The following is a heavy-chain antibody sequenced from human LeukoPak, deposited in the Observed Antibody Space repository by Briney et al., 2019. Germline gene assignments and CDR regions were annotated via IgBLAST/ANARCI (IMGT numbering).Heavy chain of an antibody. CDR2: ISDDGTSI. CDR1: GFPFTTYW. J-gene: IGHJ4*02. V-gene: IGHV3-74*01. Sequence: GGSLRLSCAASGFPFTTYWMHWVRQAPGKGLVWVSRISDDGTSINYADSVKGRFTISRDNAKNTLYLQMNSLRAEDTAVYYCARDGWGSSMAYWGQGTLVTVSS. D-gene: IGHD3-10*01. CDR3: ARDGWGSSMAY.